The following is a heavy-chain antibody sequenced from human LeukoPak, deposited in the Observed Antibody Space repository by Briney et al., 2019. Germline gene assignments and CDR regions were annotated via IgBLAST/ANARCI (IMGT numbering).Heavy chain of an antibody. CDR1: GLTLSSYS. D-gene: IGHD2-2*01. CDR2: ILSSSSHI. J-gene: IGHJ5*02. CDR3: AIGRYCSSTSCYAPNWFDP. V-gene: IGHV3-21*01. Sequence: GRSLRLSCAASGLTLSSYSMDWDRPAPGKGLEWVSSILSSSSHIYHADSVKGRFTISRDNAKISLYLQMNSLRAEDTAVYYCAIGRYCSSTSCYAPNWFDPWGQGTLVTVSS.